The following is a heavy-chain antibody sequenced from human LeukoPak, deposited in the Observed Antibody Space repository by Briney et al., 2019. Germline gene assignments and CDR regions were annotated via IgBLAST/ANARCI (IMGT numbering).Heavy chain of an antibody. V-gene: IGHV3-9*01. J-gene: IGHJ6*02. CDR2: ISWNSAGI. CDR1: GFTFDDYA. CDR3: ARDRTLYGMDV. D-gene: IGHD3/OR15-3a*01. Sequence: GGSLRLSCAASGFTFDDYAMHWVRQAPGKGLEWVSGISWNSAGIAYADSVKGRFTISRHNSKNTLYLQMNSLRAEDTAVYYCARDRTLYGMDVWGQGTTVTVSS.